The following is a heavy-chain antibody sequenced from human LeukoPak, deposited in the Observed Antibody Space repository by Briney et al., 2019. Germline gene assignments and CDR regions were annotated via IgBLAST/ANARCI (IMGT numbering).Heavy chain of an antibody. CDR3: AKGGRIVVVPAAMGYYGMDV. CDR1: GFTVSSNY. V-gene: IGHV3-23*01. J-gene: IGHJ6*02. D-gene: IGHD2-2*01. CDR2: ISGSGGST. Sequence: GGSLRLSCAASGFTVSSNYMSWVRQAPGKGLEWVSAISGSGGSTYYADSVKGRFTISRDNSKNTLYLQMNSLRAEDTAVYYCAKGGRIVVVPAAMGYYGMDVWGQGTTVTVSS.